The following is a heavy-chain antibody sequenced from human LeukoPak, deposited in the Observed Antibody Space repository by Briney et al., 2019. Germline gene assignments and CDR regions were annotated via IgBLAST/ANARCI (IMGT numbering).Heavy chain of an antibody. Sequence: PSETLSLTCTVSGGSISSSSYYWGWIRQPPGKGLEWIGSLYYSGSTYYNPSLRSRVTISVDTSKNQFSLKLSSVTAADTAVYYCARHERANWFDPSGQGTLVTVSS. CDR1: GGSISSSSYY. V-gene: IGHV4-39*01. D-gene: IGHD6-25*01. CDR2: LYYSGST. CDR3: ARHERANWFDP. J-gene: IGHJ5*02.